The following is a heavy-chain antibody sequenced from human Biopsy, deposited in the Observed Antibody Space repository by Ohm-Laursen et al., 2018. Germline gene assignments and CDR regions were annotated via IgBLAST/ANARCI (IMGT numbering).Heavy chain of an antibody. CDR3: ARGSNDFGGLYFPR. Sequence: GTLSLTCTVSGGSFTGHYWSWIRQPPGKGLEWIGHISYTGYTSYNASLKSRDTISVDTSRNHFSLRLSPLTAADTAVYYCARGSNDFGGLYFPRWGQGTLLTVSS. J-gene: IGHJ4*02. CDR1: GGSFTGHY. V-gene: IGHV4-59*11. D-gene: IGHD4-23*01. CDR2: ISYTGYT.